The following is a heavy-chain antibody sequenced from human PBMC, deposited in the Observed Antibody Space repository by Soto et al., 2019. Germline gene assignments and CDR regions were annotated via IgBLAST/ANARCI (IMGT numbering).Heavy chain of an antibody. CDR2: INYSGST. D-gene: IGHD2-2*01. CDR3: ARQYCSSTSCFFDY. Sequence: PSGTLSLTCTVSGGSISSYYWSWIRQPPGKGLEWIGEINYSGSTNYNPSLKSRVTISVDTSKNQFSLKLSSVAAADTAVYYCARQYCSSTSCFFDYWGQGALVTVSS. V-gene: IGHV4-59*12. CDR1: GGSISSYY. J-gene: IGHJ4*02.